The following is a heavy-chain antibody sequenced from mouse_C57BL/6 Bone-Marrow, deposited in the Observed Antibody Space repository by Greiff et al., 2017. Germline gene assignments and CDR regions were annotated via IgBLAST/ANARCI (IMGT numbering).Heavy chain of an antibody. CDR1: GFTFSSYA. V-gene: IGHV5-4*01. CDR3: ARDEGYYAYYYAMDY. J-gene: IGHJ4*01. D-gene: IGHD2-3*01. CDR2: ISDGGSYT. Sequence: EVKVVESGGGLVKPGGSLKLSCAASGFTFSSYAMSWVRQTPEKRLEWVATISDGGSYTYYPDNVKGRFTISRDNAKNNLDLQMSHLKSEDTAMYYCARDEGYYAYYYAMDYWGQGTSVTVSS.